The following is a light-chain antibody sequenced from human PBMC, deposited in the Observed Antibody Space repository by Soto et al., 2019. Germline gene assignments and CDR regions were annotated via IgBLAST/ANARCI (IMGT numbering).Light chain of an antibody. CDR1: QSISNW. Sequence: DILMTQSPSPLSASVGDRVISTCRASQSISNWLAWYQQKPGKAPHLLIYDASTLESGVPSRFSGSGSGTEFTLTINSLQPDDFETCFCPLYYTLYPRKFGQGTKVELK. J-gene: IGKJ1*01. CDR3: PLYYTLYPRK. CDR2: DAS. V-gene: IGKV1-5*01.